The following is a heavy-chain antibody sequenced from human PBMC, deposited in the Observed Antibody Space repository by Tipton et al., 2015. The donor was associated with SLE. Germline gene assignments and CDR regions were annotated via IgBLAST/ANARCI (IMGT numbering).Heavy chain of an antibody. J-gene: IGHJ4*02. CDR2: ISASGGST. V-gene: IGHV3-23*01. Sequence: SLRLSCAASGFTFSSYSMNWVRQAPGKGLEWVSGISASGGSTYYADSLKGRFTMSRDNSKNIVFLQMDSLRIDDTAVYYCAKNPAASFAVVPADGSYFDYWGRGTLVTVSS. CDR1: GFTFSSYS. CDR3: AKNPAASFAVVPADGSYFDY. D-gene: IGHD2-2*01.